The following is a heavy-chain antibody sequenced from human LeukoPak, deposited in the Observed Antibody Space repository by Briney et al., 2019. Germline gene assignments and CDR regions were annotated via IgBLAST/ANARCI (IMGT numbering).Heavy chain of an antibody. D-gene: IGHD6-13*01. Sequence: KPSETLSLTCTVSGGSISSSNYYWGWSRQPPGKGLEWIGSIYYSGSTNYNPSLKSRVTISVDTSKNQFSLKLSSVTAADTAVYYCARAIAAPVFFDYWGQGTLVTVSS. CDR1: GGSISSSNYY. CDR3: ARAIAAPVFFDY. J-gene: IGHJ4*02. V-gene: IGHV4-39*07. CDR2: IYYSGST.